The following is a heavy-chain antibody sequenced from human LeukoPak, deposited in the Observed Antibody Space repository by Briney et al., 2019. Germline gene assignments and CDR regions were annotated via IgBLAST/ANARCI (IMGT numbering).Heavy chain of an antibody. CDR2: IYYSGST. CDR1: GGSIRSSSYY. V-gene: IGHV4-30-4*08. Sequence: SETLSLTCTVSGGSIRSSSYYWGWIRQPPGKGLEWIGYIYYSGSTYYNPSLKSRVTISVDTSKNQFSLKLSSVTAADTAVYYCARSLCSGGSCCVDYWGQGTLVTVSS. CDR3: ARSLCSGGSCCVDY. D-gene: IGHD2-15*01. J-gene: IGHJ4*02.